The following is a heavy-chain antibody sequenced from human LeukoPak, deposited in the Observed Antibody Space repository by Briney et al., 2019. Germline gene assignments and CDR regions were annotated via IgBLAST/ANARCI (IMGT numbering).Heavy chain of an antibody. CDR1: GCSFTTYY. V-gene: IGHV1-46*01. D-gene: IGHD5-24*01. J-gene: IGHJ4*02. CDR2: INPSGGTT. CDR3: AREMAATFRTFDY. Sequence: ASVKVSCKASGCSFTTYYVHWVRQPPGQGLEWMGIINPSGGTTTYAQKFQGRVTMPRDTSTRTVYMELSSLRSEATAVYYCAREMAATFRTFDYWGQGTLVTVSS.